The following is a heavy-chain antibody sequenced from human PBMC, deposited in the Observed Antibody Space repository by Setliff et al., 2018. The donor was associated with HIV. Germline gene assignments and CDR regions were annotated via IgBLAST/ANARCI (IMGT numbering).Heavy chain of an antibody. J-gene: IGHJ4*02. V-gene: IGHV4-39*07. CDR1: GGSINSTSYY. Sequence: PSETLSLTCTVSGGSINSTSYYWGWIRQPPGNGLEWIGSIYHTGSTNYNPSLKSRVTMSVDTSKNQFSLKLSSVTAADTAVYYCARDGFWSGYIDYWGQGTLVTVSS. CDR2: IYHTGST. D-gene: IGHD3-3*01. CDR3: ARDGFWSGYIDY.